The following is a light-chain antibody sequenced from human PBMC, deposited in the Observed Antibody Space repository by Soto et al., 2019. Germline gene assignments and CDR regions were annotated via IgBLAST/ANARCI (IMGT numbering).Light chain of an antibody. CDR3: SSYTTRRTWV. CDR1: SSDVGDYNY. CDR2: EVS. J-gene: IGLJ3*02. Sequence: QSALTQPASVSGSPGQSITISCTGTSSDVGDYNYVSWYQQHPGKAPKLMIYEVSYRPSGVSDRFSGSKSGNTASLTISGLQAADEADYYCSSYTTRRTWVFGGGTTLTVL. V-gene: IGLV2-14*01.